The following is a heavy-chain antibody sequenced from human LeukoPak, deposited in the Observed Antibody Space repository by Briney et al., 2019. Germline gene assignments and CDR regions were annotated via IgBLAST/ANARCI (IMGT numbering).Heavy chain of an antibody. Sequence: GASVKVSCKASGYIFTSYYMHWVRQAPGQGLEWMGIINPSGGNTNYAQKFQGRVTMTRDMSTSTVYMEVSSLRSEDTAVYYCASFHGGNFNHDAFDIWGQGTMVTVSS. CDR3: ASFHGGNFNHDAFDI. CDR2: INPSGGNT. CDR1: GYIFTSYY. D-gene: IGHD4-23*01. J-gene: IGHJ3*02. V-gene: IGHV1-46*01.